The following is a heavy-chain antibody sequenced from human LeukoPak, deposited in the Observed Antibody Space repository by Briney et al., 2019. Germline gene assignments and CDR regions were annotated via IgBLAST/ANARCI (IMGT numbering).Heavy chain of an antibody. CDR3: ATLDSSGYWAQVDY. Sequence: GGSLRLSCAASGFTVSSNYMSWVRQAPGKGLVGVSRINSDGSSTSYADSVKGRFTISRDNAKNTLYLQMNSLRAEDTAVYYCATLDSSGYWAQVDYWGQGTLVTVSS. CDR2: INSDGSST. J-gene: IGHJ4*02. V-gene: IGHV3-74*01. D-gene: IGHD3-22*01. CDR1: GFTVSSNY.